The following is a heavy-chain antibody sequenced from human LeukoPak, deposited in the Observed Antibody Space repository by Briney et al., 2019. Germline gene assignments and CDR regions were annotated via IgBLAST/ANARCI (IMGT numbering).Heavy chain of an antibody. CDR2: ISGSGGST. J-gene: IGHJ4*02. Sequence: GGSLRLSCAASGFTFSSYAMSWVRQAPGKGLEWVSAISGSGGSTYYADSVKGRFTISRDNSKNTLYLQMNSLRAEDTAVYYCARDRGGATFSYWGQGTLVTVSS. CDR3: ARDRGGATFSY. V-gene: IGHV3-23*01. D-gene: IGHD1-26*01. CDR1: GFTFSSYA.